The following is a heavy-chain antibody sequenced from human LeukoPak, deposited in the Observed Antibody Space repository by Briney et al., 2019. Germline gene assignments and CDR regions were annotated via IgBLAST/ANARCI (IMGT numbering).Heavy chain of an antibody. CDR2: MKQDGSDK. CDR3: ARGGYDILTGYCLSCYFDY. D-gene: IGHD3-9*01. J-gene: IGHJ4*02. V-gene: IGHV3-7*01. CDR1: GFTFSSYW. Sequence: GGSLRLSCAASGFTFSSYWMSWVRQAPGKGLEWVANMKQDGSDKYYVDSVKGRFTISRDNAKNSLYLQMNSLRAEDTAVYYCARGGYDILTGYCLSCYFDYWGQGTLVTVSS.